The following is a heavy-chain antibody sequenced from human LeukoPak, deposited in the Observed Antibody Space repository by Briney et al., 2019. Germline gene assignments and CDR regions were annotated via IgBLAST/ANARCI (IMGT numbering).Heavy chain of an antibody. D-gene: IGHD3-10*01. V-gene: IGHV3-30-3*01. J-gene: IGHJ4*02. Sequence: DGSNKYYVDSVKGRFTISRDNSKNTLYLQMNSLRAEDTAVYYCARDMSYYYGSGSYFPYWGQGTLVTVSS. CDR2: DGSNK. CDR3: ARDMSYYYGSGSYFPY.